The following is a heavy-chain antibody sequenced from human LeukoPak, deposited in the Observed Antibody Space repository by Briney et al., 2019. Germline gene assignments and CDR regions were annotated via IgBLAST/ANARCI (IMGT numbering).Heavy chain of an antibody. CDR3: TTRLAVADN. D-gene: IGHD6-19*01. V-gene: IGHV3-15*01. Sequence: GGSLRLSCAASGFTFSNAWMSWVRQAPGKWLEWVGCIKSKTDGGTTDYAAPVKGRFTMSRDDSKNTLYLQMNSLKTEDTAVYYCTTRLAVADNWGQGTLVTVSS. CDR2: IKSKTDGGTT. J-gene: IGHJ4*02. CDR1: GFTFSNAW.